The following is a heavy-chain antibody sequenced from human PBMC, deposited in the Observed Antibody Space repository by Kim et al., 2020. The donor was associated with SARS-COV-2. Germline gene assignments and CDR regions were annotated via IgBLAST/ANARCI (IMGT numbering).Heavy chain of an antibody. CDR2: ITPFNGNT. Sequence: SVKVSCKASGYTFTYRYLHWVRQAPGQALEWMGWITPFNGNTNYAQKFQDRVTITRDRSMSTAYMELSSLRSEDTAMYYCASPINSGSYRDAFDIWGQGTMVTVSS. D-gene: IGHD1-26*01. J-gene: IGHJ3*02. CDR3: ASPINSGSYRDAFDI. V-gene: IGHV1-45*02. CDR1: GYTFTYRY.